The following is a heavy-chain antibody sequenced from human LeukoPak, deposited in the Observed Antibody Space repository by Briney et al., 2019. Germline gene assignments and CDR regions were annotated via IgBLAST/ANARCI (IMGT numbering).Heavy chain of an antibody. CDR2: MNGDGSST. J-gene: IGHJ5*02. CDR1: GFTFSSYW. V-gene: IGHV3-74*01. Sequence: GGSLRLSCAAPGFTFSSYWMHWVRQAPGKGLVWVARMNGDGSSTDYADSVKGRFTISRDYAKSTLYLQMNSLRVEDTAMYYCAKDRSPGWFDPWGQGTLVTVSS. D-gene: IGHD6-13*01. CDR3: AKDRSPGWFDP.